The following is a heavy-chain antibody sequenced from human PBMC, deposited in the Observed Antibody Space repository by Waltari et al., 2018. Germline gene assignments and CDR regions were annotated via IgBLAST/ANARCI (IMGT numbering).Heavy chain of an antibody. CDR1: GGSISSSNC. J-gene: IGHJ4*02. V-gene: IGHV4-4*02. CDR3: ARTGRPNYDFWSGYYPAHFDY. D-gene: IGHD3-3*01. Sequence: QVQLQESGPGLVKPSGTLSLTCAVSGGSISSSNCWSWVRQPPGQGLDGIGDIYHRGSTNYNPSLKSRFTISVDKSKNQFSLKLSSVTAADTVVYYCARTGRPNYDFWSGYYPAHFDYWGQGTLVTVSS. CDR2: IYHRGST.